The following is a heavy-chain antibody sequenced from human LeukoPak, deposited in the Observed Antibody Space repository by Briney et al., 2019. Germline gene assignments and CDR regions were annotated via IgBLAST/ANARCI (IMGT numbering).Heavy chain of an antibody. D-gene: IGHD3-10*01. V-gene: IGHV3-21*01. CDR1: GFTFSTFG. Sequence: PGGSLRLSCAASGFTFSTFGMNWVRQAPGKGLECVSSITSTSSYIYYADSVKGRFTISRDDAKNSLYLQMNSLRAEDTAVYYCARAVSTYGLDPWGQGTLVTVSS. CDR3: ARAVSTYGLDP. CDR2: ITSTSSYI. J-gene: IGHJ5*02.